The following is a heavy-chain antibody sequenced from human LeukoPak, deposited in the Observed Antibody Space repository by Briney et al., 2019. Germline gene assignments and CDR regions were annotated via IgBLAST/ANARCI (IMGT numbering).Heavy chain of an antibody. CDR1: GDSIINTYY. J-gene: IGHJ4*02. CDR3: ARHERGYYFDY. Sequence: SETLSLTCTVSGDSIINTYYWSWLRQLPGKGLEWIGNLYNIGSITYKPSLKSRVTMSVDMSKNQFSLRLTSVTAADTAVYYCARHERGYYFDYWGQGTLVTVSS. CDR2: LYNIGSI. D-gene: IGHD3-16*01. V-gene: IGHV4-59*08.